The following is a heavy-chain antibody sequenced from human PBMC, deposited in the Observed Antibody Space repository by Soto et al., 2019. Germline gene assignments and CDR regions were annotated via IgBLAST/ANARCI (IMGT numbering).Heavy chain of an antibody. Sequence: PGGSLRLSCAASGFTFTRYSMNWVRQAPGKGLEWVSSISSTTNYIYYGDSMKGRFTISRDNAKNSLYLEMNSLRVEDTAVYHCARESEDLTSNFDYWGQGTLVTVSS. J-gene: IGHJ4*02. V-gene: IGHV3-21*06. CDR3: ARESEDLTSNFDY. CDR1: GFTFTRYS. CDR2: ISSTTNYI.